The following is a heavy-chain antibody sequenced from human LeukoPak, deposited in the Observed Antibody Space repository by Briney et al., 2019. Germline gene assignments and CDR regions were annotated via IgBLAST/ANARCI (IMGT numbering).Heavy chain of an antibody. Sequence: GGSLRLSCAASGFTFSSYWMSWVRQAPGKGLEWVANIKQDGSEKYYVDSVKGRITISRDNAKNSPYLQMNSLRAEDTAVYYCARDLSRIHLWSNPYFDYWGQGTLVTVSS. J-gene: IGHJ4*02. CDR2: IKQDGSEK. CDR3: ARDLSRIHLWSNPYFDY. CDR1: GFTFSSYW. V-gene: IGHV3-7*01. D-gene: IGHD5-18*01.